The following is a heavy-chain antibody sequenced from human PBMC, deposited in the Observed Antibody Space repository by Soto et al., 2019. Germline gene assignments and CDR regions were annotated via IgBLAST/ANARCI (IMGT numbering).Heavy chain of an antibody. Sequence: GGSLRLSCAASGFIFNNFGMHWVRQAPGKGLEWVAVMWSNGVSKSNTDSVKGRITISRDSSKNTLYLELNTLTVEDTALYFCARGKGSRNTGDSFAYWGPGTLVTVSS. J-gene: IGHJ4*02. CDR3: ARGKGSRNTGDSFAY. D-gene: IGHD3-10*01. CDR2: MWSNGVSK. CDR1: GFIFNNFG. V-gene: IGHV3-33*01.